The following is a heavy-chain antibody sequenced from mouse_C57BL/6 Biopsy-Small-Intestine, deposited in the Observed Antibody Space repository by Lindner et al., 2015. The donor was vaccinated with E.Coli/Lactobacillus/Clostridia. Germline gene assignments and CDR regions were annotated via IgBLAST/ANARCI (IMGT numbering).Heavy chain of an antibody. V-gene: IGHV1-82*01. CDR1: GNAFSSSW. D-gene: IGHD2-4*01. CDR3: ADFDYDAGVFDY. CDR2: YFLGDGET. Sequence: VQLQESGPELVKPGASVKISCKASGNAFSSSWMNWVKQRPGKGLEWIGRYFLGDGETNYNGKFKGKATLIADKSSSTAYMQLSSLTSEDSAVYFCADFDYDAGVFDYWGQGTPLTVSS. J-gene: IGHJ2*01.